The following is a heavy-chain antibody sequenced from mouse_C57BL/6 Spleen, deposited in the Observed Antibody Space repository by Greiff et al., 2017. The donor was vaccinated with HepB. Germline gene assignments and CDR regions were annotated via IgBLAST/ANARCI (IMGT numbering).Heavy chain of an antibody. CDR1: GFTFSDYY. CDR3: AREIYDGYLYYAMDY. D-gene: IGHD2-3*01. J-gene: IGHJ4*01. CDR2: INYDGSST. V-gene: IGHV5-16*01. Sequence: EVKVVESEGGLVQPGSSMKLSCTASGFTFSDYYMAWVRQVPEKGLEWVANINYDGSSTYYLDSLKSRFIISRDNAKNILYLQMSSLKSEDTATYYCAREIYDGYLYYAMDYWGQGTSVTVSS.